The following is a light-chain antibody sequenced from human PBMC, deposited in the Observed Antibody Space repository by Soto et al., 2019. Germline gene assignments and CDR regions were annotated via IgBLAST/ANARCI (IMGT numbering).Light chain of an antibody. Sequence: IQLTQSPSAVSASVGDSVTITCRASQGISRYLAWYQQKPERAPQLLISAASTLQSGVPSRFSGSGSGTHFTLVISSLQPEDFATYYCQQYKSYPSTFGQGTKVDIK. CDR2: AAS. V-gene: IGKV1-9*01. CDR3: QQYKSYPST. CDR1: QGISRY. J-gene: IGKJ1*01.